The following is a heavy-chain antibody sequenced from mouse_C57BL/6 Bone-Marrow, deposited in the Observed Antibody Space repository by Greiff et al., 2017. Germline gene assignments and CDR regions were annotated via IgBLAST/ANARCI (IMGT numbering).Heavy chain of an antibody. CDR2: IYPGDGDT. V-gene: IGHV1-82*01. J-gene: IGHJ3*01. CDR1: GYAFSSSW. Sequence: VKLQESGPELVKPGASVKISCKASGYAFSSSWMNWVKQRPGKGLEWIGRIYPGDGDTNYNGKFKGKATLAADKSSRTSYLQLSSLTAEYSAFYFCARYDGNQFAYWGQGTLVTVSA. D-gene: IGHD2-3*01. CDR3: ARYDGNQFAY.